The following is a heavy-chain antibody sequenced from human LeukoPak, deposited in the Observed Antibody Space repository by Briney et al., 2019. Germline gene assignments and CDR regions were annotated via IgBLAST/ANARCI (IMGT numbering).Heavy chain of an antibody. J-gene: IGHJ4*02. CDR3: ARDDGFWGYYFDY. V-gene: IGHV4-4*07. Sequence: SETLSLTCTASGGSISSYCWSWIRQPAGKGLEWIGRIYTSGSTNYNPSLKSRVTMSVDTSKNKCSLQLSAVNAADTAVYYCARDDGFWGYYFDYWGQGTLVTVSS. D-gene: IGHD3-16*01. CDR2: IYTSGST. CDR1: GGSISSYC.